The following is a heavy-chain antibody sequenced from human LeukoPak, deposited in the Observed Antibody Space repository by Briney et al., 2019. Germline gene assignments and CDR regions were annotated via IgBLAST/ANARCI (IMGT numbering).Heavy chain of an antibody. CDR1: GFSFENYN. V-gene: IGHV3-23*01. CDR2: ISGSGGST. CDR3: AKPARTDYADY. D-gene: IGHD1-14*01. Sequence: GGSLRLSCAASGFSFENYNMNWVRQAPGKGLEWVSSISGSGGSTYYADSVKGRFTISRDNSKNTLYLQMNSLRAEDTAVYYCAKPARTDYADYWGQGTLVTVSS. J-gene: IGHJ4*02.